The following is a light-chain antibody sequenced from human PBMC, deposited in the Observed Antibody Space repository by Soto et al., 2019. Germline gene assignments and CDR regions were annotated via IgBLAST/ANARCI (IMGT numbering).Light chain of an antibody. J-gene: IGLJ2*01. CDR1: SSNIGSSS. CDR3: STWDDSLTAVV. CDR2: SNN. Sequence: QSVLAQPPSASETPGQRVNMSCSGSSSNIGSSSVNWYQHLPGAAPKLLIFSNNQRPSGVPDRFSASKSGTSDSLAISGLQCDDEAHYYCSTWDDSLTAVVFGGGTKLTV. V-gene: IGLV1-44*01.